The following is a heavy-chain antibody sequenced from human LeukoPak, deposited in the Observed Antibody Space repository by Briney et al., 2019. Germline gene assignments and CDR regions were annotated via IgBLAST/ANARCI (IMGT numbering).Heavy chain of an antibody. CDR3: ARGPGYCSGGSCYSSNYYYYYYMDV. D-gene: IGHD2-15*01. J-gene: IGHJ6*03. V-gene: IGHV3-53*01. Sequence: PGGSLRLSCAASGFTVSSNYMSGVRQAPGKGLEGGSVIYSGGSTFYADSVKGRFTISRDNYKNTLYLQMNSLRAEDTAVYYCARGPGYCSGGSCYSSNYYYYYYMDVWGKGTTVTVSS. CDR1: GFTVSSNY. CDR2: IYSGGST.